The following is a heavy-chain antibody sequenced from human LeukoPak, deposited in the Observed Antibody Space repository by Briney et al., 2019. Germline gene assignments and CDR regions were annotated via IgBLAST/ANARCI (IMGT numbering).Heavy chain of an antibody. D-gene: IGHD4-17*01. Sequence: ASVKVSCKASGYTFTGYYMHWVRQAPGQGLEWMGWINPNSGGTNYAQKFQGWVTMTRDTSISTAYMELSRLRSDDTAVYYCARASVSGDYASVYWGQGTLVTVSS. CDR1: GYTFTGYY. CDR2: INPNSGGT. J-gene: IGHJ4*02. CDR3: ARASVSGDYASVY. V-gene: IGHV1-2*04.